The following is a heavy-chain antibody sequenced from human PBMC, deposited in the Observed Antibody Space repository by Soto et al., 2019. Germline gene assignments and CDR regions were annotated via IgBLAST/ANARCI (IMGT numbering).Heavy chain of an antibody. D-gene: IGHD3-16*02. J-gene: IGHJ3*02. V-gene: IGHV1-69*01. Sequence: QVQLVQSGAEVKKPGSSVKVSCKASGGTFSSYAISWVRQAPGQGLEWMGGIIPIFGTANYAQKFQGRVTITADEATSTAYMELSSLRSEDTAVYYCAIGDYVWGSYRPPYDAFDIWGQGTMVTVSS. CDR2: IIPIFGTA. CDR1: GGTFSSYA. CDR3: AIGDYVWGSYRPPYDAFDI.